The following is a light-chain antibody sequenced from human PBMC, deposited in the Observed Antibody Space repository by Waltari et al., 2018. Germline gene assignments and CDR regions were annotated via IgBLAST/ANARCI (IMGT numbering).Light chain of an antibody. Sequence: QSVLTQPPSVSEAPRQRVTISCSGSRSNIGNNAVHCFQQVPGKAPKLLVFADDLLPSGVSDRFSGSKSGTSASLAISGLRSEDEGVYFWAAWDDSLKGVLFGGGTKLTVL. J-gene: IGLJ2*01. CDR1: RSNIGNNA. CDR2: ADD. V-gene: IGLV1-36*01. CDR3: AAWDDSLKGVL.